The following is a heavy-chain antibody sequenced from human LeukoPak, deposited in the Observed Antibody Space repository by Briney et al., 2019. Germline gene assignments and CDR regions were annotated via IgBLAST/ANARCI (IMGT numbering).Heavy chain of an antibody. V-gene: IGHV1-69*06. Sequence: GASVKVSCKASGGTFSSYAISWVRQAPGQGLEWMGGIIPIFGTANYAQKFQGRVTITADKSTSTAYMELSSLRSEDTAVYYCARNKGYCSGGSCYHDAFDIWGQGTMVTVSS. CDR2: IIPIFGTA. CDR1: GGTFSSYA. D-gene: IGHD2-15*01. CDR3: ARNKGYCSGGSCYHDAFDI. J-gene: IGHJ3*02.